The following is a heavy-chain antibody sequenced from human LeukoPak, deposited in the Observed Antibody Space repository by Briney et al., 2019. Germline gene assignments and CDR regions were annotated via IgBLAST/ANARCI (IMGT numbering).Heavy chain of an antibody. CDR3: VRGSRVYCGGDCYYY. D-gene: IGHD2-21*02. CDR1: GGSFSGYY. CDR2: INPSGST. J-gene: IGHJ4*02. Sequence: SETLSLTCTVFGGSFSGYYWSWIRQPPDNGLEWIGEINPSGSTNYNPSLKTRVTISTDTSKNHFSLNLNSVTAADTGVYYCVRGSRVYCGGDCYYYWGQGTLVTVSS. V-gene: IGHV4-34*01.